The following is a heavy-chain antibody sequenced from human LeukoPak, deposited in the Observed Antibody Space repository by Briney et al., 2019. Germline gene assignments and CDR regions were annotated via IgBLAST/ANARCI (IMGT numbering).Heavy chain of an antibody. D-gene: IGHD2-21*02. J-gene: IGHJ4*02. CDR3: TTRVVTTNDF. CDR2: ILTTGEGATTDYGTT. Sequence: GGSLRLSCAASGFTFSSYEMNWVRQAPGKGLEWVGRILTTGEGATTDYGTTDYAAPVKGRFTISRDDSKNTLYLQMNNLKTEDTAVYYCTTRVVTTNDFWGQGILVTVSS. V-gene: IGHV3-15*01. CDR1: GFTFSSYE.